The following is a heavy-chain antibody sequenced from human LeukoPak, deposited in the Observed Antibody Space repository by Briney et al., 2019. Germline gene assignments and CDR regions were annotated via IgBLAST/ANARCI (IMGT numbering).Heavy chain of an antibody. Sequence: GGSLRLSCAASGFTFSSYAMTWVRQAPGKGLEWVSTISGSGGSTYYADSVKGRFTVSRDNSKNTLFLQMNSLRGEDTAVYYCAKDPNPFYDFWSGYKWGQGTLVTVSS. V-gene: IGHV3-23*01. CDR1: GFTFSSYA. CDR2: ISGSGGST. J-gene: IGHJ4*02. CDR3: AKDPNPFYDFWSGYK. D-gene: IGHD3-3*01.